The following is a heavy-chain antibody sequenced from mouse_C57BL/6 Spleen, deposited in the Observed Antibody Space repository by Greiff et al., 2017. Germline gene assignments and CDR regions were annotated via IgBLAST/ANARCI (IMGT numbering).Heavy chain of an antibody. Sequence: EVKLEESGPGLVKPSQSLSLTCSVTGYSITSGYYWNWIRQFPGNKLEWMGYISYDGSNNYNPSLKNRISITRYTSKNQFFLKLNSVTTEDTATYYCARLIGYYGSSYAMDYWGQGTSVTVSS. CDR1: GYSITSGYY. CDR3: ARLIGYYGSSYAMDY. CDR2: ISYDGSN. V-gene: IGHV3-6*01. J-gene: IGHJ4*01. D-gene: IGHD1-1*01.